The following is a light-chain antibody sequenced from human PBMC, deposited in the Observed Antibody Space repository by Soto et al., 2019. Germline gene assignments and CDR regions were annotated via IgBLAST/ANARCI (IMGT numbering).Light chain of an antibody. V-gene: IGKV1-5*03. J-gene: IGKJ1*01. Sequence: DIQMTQYTSSVSASVGDRVTITCRASQGISSYLAWYQQKPGKAPKLLIYKASTLKSGVPSRFSGSGSGTEFTLTISSLQPDDFATYYCQHYNSYSEAFGQGTNVDVK. CDR3: QHYNSYSEA. CDR1: QGISSY. CDR2: KAS.